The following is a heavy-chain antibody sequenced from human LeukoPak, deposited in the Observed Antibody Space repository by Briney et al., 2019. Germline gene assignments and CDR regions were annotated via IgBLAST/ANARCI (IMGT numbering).Heavy chain of an antibody. J-gene: IGHJ4*02. CDR2: INPSGGST. D-gene: IGHD6-13*01. CDR1: GYTFTSYY. V-gene: IGHV1-46*01. Sequence: GASVKVSCKASGYTFTSYYMHWVRQAPGQGLEWMGIINPSGGSTSYAQKFQGRVTMTRDTSTSTVYMELSSLRSEDTAVYYCARDRLGDSSSWYLPWGGIDYWGQGTLVTVSS. CDR3: ARDRLGDSSSWYLPWGGIDY.